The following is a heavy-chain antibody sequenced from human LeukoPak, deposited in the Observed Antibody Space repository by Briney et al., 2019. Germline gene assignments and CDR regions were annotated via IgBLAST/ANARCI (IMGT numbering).Heavy chain of an antibody. CDR3: AGSVAAAGYFDY. Sequence: PSETLSLTCTVSGYSISSGYYWGRIRQPPGKGLEWIGSIYYSGSTYYNPSLKSRVTISVDTSKNQFSLKLSSVTAADTAVYYCAGSVAAAGYFDYWGQGTLVTVSS. J-gene: IGHJ4*02. D-gene: IGHD6-13*01. V-gene: IGHV4-38-2*02. CDR1: GYSISSGYY. CDR2: IYYSGST.